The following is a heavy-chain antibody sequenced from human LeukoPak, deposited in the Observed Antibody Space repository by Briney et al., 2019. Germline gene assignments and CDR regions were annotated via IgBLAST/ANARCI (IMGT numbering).Heavy chain of an antibody. V-gene: IGHV1-2*02. CDR2: INSNSGGT. Sequence: GASVKVSCKASGYTFTGYYMHWVRQAPGRGLEGMGWINSNSGGTNYAQKFQGRVTMTRDTSISTAYMELSRLRSDDTAVYYCARVTIFGVVELDYWGQGTLVTVSS. CDR3: ARVTIFGVVELDY. D-gene: IGHD3-3*01. CDR1: GYTFTGYY. J-gene: IGHJ4*02.